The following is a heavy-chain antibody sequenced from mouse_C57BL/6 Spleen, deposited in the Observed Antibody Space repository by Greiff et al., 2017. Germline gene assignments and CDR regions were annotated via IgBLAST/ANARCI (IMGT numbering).Heavy chain of an antibody. J-gene: IGHJ4*01. CDR3: ARSVGSSYDYAMGC. CDR2: IDPSDSET. Sequence: VQLQQPGAELVRPGSSVKLSCKASGYTFTSYWMHWVKQRPIQGLEWIGNIDPSDSETHYNQKFKDKATLTVDKSSSTAYMQLSSLTSEDSAVYYCARSVGSSYDYAMGCWGQRTSVTVSS. V-gene: IGHV1-52*01. CDR1: GYTFTSYW. D-gene: IGHD1-1*01.